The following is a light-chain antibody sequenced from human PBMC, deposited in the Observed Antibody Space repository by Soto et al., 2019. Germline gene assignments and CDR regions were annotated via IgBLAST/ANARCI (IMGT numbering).Light chain of an antibody. CDR1: NSNIGSNT. J-gene: IGLJ1*01. Sequence: QAVVTQPPSASGTPGQRVTISCSGSNSNIGSNTVNWYQHLPGTAPKLLIYSNNQRPSGVPDRFSGSKSGTSASLAISGLQSEDEADYYCAAWDDGLNCYVFGTGTKVTVL. CDR3: AAWDDGLNCYV. CDR2: SNN. V-gene: IGLV1-44*01.